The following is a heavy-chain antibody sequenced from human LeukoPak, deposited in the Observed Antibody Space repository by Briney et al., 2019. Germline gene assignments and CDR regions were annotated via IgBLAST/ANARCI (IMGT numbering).Heavy chain of an antibody. CDR3: ARVWAAEQWLVD. V-gene: IGHV1-18*01. Sequence: ASVKVSCKTSGYDFTTHGIGWVRQAPGQGLEWVGWISPYNGNTNYAQKLQGRVTLTTDTSTSTAYMELRSLRSDDTAVYYCARVWAAEQWLVDWGQGTLVTASS. J-gene: IGHJ4*02. D-gene: IGHD6-19*01. CDR2: ISPYNGNT. CDR1: GYDFTTHG.